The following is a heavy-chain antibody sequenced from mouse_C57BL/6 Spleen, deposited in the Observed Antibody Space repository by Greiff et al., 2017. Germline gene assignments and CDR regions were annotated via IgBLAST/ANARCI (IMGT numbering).Heavy chain of an antibody. CDR2: IDPSDSYT. D-gene: IGHD2-1*01. CDR1: GYTFTSYW. CDR3: ARGKRGNSYFDY. V-gene: IGHV1-69*01. J-gene: IGHJ2*01. Sequence: VQLQQPGAELVMPGASVKLSCKASGYTFTSYWMHWVKQRPGQGLEWIGEIDPSDSYTNYNQKFKGKSTLTVDKSSSTAYMQLSSLTSEDSAVYYCARGKRGNSYFDYWGQGTTLTVSS.